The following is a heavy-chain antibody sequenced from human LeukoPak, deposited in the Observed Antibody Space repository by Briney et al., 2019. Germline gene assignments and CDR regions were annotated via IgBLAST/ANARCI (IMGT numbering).Heavy chain of an antibody. CDR3: AKVPPSITAAGNWLGP. D-gene: IGHD6-13*01. CDR2: INPNTGGT. Sequence: ASVKVSCKASGYTFTGYYIHWVRQAPGQGLEWMGRINPNTGGTDYAQKFQGRVTMTRDTSITTAYMELSRLTSGDTAIYYCAKVPPSITAAGNWLGPWGQGALVTVSS. V-gene: IGHV1-2*06. CDR1: GYTFTGYY. J-gene: IGHJ5*02.